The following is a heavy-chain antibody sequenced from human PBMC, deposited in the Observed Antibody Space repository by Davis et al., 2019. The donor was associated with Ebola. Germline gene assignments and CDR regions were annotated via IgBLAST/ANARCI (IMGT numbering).Heavy chain of an antibody. V-gene: IGHV4-39*07. CDR3: ASRGGDLSIAAAGAFDI. CDR2: IYYTGIT. CDR1: SGSINSAAYY. D-gene: IGHD6-13*01. Sequence: SETLSLTCTASSGSINSAAYYWGWIRQSPAKGLEWIGHIYYTGITYYSPSLASRVTISVDTSKNQFSRKLSSVTAADTAVYYCASRGGDLSIAAAGAFDIWGQGTMVTVS. J-gene: IGHJ3*02.